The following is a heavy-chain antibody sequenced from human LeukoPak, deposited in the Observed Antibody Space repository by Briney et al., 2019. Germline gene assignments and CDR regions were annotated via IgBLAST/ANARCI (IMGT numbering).Heavy chain of an antibody. CDR3: ARDTLYGNYFDY. CDR2: ISYDGSNK. Sequence: GRSLRPSCAASGFTFSSYAMHWVRQAPGKGLEWMAVISYDGSNKYYADSVKGRFTISRDNSKNTLYLQMNSLRAEDTAVYYCARDTLYGNYFDYWGQGTLVTVSS. D-gene: IGHD3-10*01. J-gene: IGHJ4*02. V-gene: IGHV3-30-3*01. CDR1: GFTFSSYA.